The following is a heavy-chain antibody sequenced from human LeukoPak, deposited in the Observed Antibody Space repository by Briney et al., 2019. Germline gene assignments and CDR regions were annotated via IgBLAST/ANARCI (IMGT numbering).Heavy chain of an antibody. CDR1: GYTFTGYY. CDR2: INPNSGGT. J-gene: IGHJ4*02. V-gene: IGHV1-2*02. Sequence: GSVKVSYKASGYTFTGYYMHWVRQAPGQGLEWMGWINPNSGGTNYAQKFQGRVTMTRDTSISTAYMELSRLKSEDTAVYYCATDLPLGVVAATPRTGYWGQGALVTVSS. D-gene: IGHD2-15*01. CDR3: ATDLPLGVVAATPRTGY.